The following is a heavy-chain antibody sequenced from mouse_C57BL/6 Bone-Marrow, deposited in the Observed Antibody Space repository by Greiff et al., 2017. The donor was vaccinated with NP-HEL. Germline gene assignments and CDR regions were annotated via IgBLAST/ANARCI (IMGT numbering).Heavy chain of an antibody. J-gene: IGHJ3*01. Sequence: QVQLQQSGAELARPGASVKLSCKASGYTFTSYGISWVKQRTGQGLEWIGEIYPRSGNTYYNEKFKGKATLTVDKSSSTAYMELRSLTSEDSAVYFCARSGGTYWGQGTLVTVSA. D-gene: IGHD3-1*01. V-gene: IGHV1-81*01. CDR2: IYPRSGNT. CDR1: GYTFTSYG. CDR3: ARSGGTY.